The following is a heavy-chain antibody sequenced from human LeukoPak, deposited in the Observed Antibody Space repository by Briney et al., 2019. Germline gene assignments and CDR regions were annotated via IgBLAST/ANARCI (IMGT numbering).Heavy chain of an antibody. CDR3: AKEVGETYYYYMDV. Sequence: GGSLRLSCAASGFTFSTYAMSWVRQAPGKGLECVSAISGRGGSTYYADSVKGRFTISRDNSKNTLYLQMNSLRAEDTAVYYCAKEVGETYYYYMDVWGKGTSVTVSS. V-gene: IGHV3-23*01. CDR1: GFTFSTYA. CDR2: ISGRGGST. J-gene: IGHJ6*03. D-gene: IGHD1-26*01.